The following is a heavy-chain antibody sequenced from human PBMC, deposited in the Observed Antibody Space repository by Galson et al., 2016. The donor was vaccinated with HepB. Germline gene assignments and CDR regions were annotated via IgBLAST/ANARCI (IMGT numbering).Heavy chain of an antibody. CDR3: ARVGYASGWYPPFNWLDP. V-gene: IGHV4-61*01. CDR2: MLRSGNT. D-gene: IGHD6-19*01. Sequence: SETLSLTCTVSGVSVSRSTYYWSWIRQPPGKGLEWIGYMLRSGNTNYNPSLKSRVTMSVDTSKNQFSMNLSSVTAADTAVYYCARVGYASGWYPPFNWLDPWGQGILVTVSS. CDR1: GVSVSRSTYY. J-gene: IGHJ5*02.